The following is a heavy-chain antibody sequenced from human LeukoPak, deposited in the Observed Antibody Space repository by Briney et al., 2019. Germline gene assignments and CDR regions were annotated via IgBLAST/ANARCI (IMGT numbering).Heavy chain of an antibody. J-gene: IGHJ4*02. V-gene: IGHV4-39*01. Sequence: SETLSLTCTVSGGSISSSNYYWGWIRQPPGKGLEWIGSMYHSGGTYYNPSLKSRVTISVDTTKNQFFLKLSSETAADTAVYYCATITFGGVKGSYYFDYWGQGTLVTVSS. D-gene: IGHD3-16*01. CDR1: GGSISSSNYY. CDR2: MYHSGGT. CDR3: ATITFGGVKGSYYFDY.